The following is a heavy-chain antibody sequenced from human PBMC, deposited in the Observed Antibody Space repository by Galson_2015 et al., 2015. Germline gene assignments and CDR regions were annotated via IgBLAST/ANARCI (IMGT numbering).Heavy chain of an antibody. Sequence: SLRLSCAASGFTFSNYGMHWVRQAPGKGLEGVAVISHDGSITYYGDSVKGRFTISRDNSKNTLYLQMNSLRVDDTAVYYCASDLPGGGLLDSWGQGTLVTVSS. V-gene: IGHV3-30*03. CDR3: ASDLPGGGLLDS. J-gene: IGHJ4*02. CDR2: ISHDGSIT. D-gene: IGHD2-15*01. CDR1: GFTFSNYG.